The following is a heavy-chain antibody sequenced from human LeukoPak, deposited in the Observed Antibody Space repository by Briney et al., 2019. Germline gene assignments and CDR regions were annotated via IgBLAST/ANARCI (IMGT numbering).Heavy chain of an antibody. CDR1: GYTFTSHA. V-gene: IGHV1-3*01. J-gene: IGHJ4*02. CDR3: ARDLGGDYGWNALDY. D-gene: IGHD4-17*01. Sequence: ASVNVSCTASGYTFTSHAMHWVRQAPGQRLEWMGWINAGNGNTKYSQKFQGRVTITRDTSASTAYMELSSLRSEDTAVYYCARDLGGDYGWNALDYWGQGTLVTVSS. CDR2: INAGNGNT.